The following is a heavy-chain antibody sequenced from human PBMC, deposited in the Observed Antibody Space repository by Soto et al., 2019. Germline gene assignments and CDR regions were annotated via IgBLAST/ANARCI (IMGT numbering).Heavy chain of an antibody. CDR3: ASSYGSGYRAFDY. J-gene: IGHJ4*02. CDR2: INPILSMS. V-gene: IGHV1-69*02. CDR1: GDTFTFYS. Sequence: QVQLVQSGAEVKRPGSSVKVSCKASGDTFTFYSINWVRQAPGLGREWMGRINPILSMSNYAQRFQGRVRMTADKSTSTAYMELSSLRSEDTAIYYCASSYGSGYRAFDYWGQGALVTVSS. D-gene: IGHD3-10*01.